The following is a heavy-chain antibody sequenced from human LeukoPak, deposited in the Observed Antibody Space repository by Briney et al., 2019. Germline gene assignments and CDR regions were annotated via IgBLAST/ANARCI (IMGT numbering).Heavy chain of an antibody. CDR2: IYYSGST. CDR3: ARAPTGGYSYYYYYMDV. J-gene: IGHJ6*03. D-gene: IGHD4-23*01. V-gene: IGHV4-59*01. Sequence: SETLSLTCTVSGGSISSYYWSWIRQPPWKGLEWIGYIYYSGSTNYNPSLKSRVTISVDTSKNQFSLKLSSVTAADTAVYYCARAPTGGYSYYYYYMDVWGKGTTVTVSS. CDR1: GGSISSYY.